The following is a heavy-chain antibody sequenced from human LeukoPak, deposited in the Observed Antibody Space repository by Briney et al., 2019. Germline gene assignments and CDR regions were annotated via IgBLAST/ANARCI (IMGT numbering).Heavy chain of an antibody. D-gene: IGHD2-15*01. V-gene: IGHV4-34*01. CDR2: INHSGST. CDR1: GGSFSGYY. J-gene: IGHJ4*02. CDR3: ARGLGYCSGGSCYAVDY. Sequence: SETLSLTCAVYGGSFSGYYWSWIRQPPGKGLEWIEEINHSGSTNYNPSLKSRVTISVDTSKNQFSLKLSSVTAADTAVYYCARGLGYCSGGSCYAVDYWGQGTLVTVSS.